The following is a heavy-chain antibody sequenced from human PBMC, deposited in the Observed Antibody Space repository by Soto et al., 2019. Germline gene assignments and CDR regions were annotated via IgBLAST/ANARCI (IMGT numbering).Heavy chain of an antibody. J-gene: IGHJ6*02. Sequence: QVQLQQSGPGLVKPSQTLSLTCAISGDSVSSNSAAWNWIRQSPSRGLEWLGMTYYRSKWYNDYAVSVKSRITINPDTSKNQFSLQLNSVTPEDTAVYYCARDLSVAGTRNYYYGMDVWGQGTTVTVSS. CDR3: ARDLSVAGTRNYYYGMDV. D-gene: IGHD6-19*01. CDR1: GDSVSSNSAA. CDR2: TYYRSKWYN. V-gene: IGHV6-1*01.